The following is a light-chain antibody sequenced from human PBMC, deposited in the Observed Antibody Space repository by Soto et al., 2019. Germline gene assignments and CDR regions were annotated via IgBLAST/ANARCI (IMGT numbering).Light chain of an antibody. J-gene: IGLJ2*01. Sequence: QSALTQPPSVSGSPGQSVTISCTGTSSDIGSSNRVSWYQQPPGTAPRLMIYGVTNRPSGVPDRFSGSKSDNTASLTISGLQAEDEADYYCSLYTDRSTLFGGGPKLTVL. CDR2: GVT. CDR3: SLYTDRSTL. CDR1: SSDIGSSNR. V-gene: IGLV2-18*01.